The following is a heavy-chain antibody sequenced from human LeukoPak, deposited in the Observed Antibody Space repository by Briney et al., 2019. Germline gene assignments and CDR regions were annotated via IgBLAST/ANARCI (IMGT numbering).Heavy chain of an antibody. CDR2: LSGGDGST. CDR1: GFTFSTSA. V-gene: IGHV3-23*01. J-gene: IGHJ4*02. CDR3: AKGSSAYYHGAPYIDH. Sequence: PGGSLRLSCAASGFTFSTSAMSWVRQAPGKGLEWVSTLSGGDGSTFYADSVKGRFTLSRDSSKNTLFLQMDSLRAGDTALYYCAKGSSAYYHGAPYIDHWGQGTQVTVSS. D-gene: IGHD3-22*01.